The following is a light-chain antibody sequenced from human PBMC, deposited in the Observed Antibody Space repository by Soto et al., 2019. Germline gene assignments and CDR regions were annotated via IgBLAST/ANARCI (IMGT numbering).Light chain of an antibody. J-gene: IGKJ1*01. Sequence: EVVLTQPPATLSLSPGERATLSCRASQSVSSYLAWYQQKPGQAPRLLIYDASNRATGIPARFSGSGSGTESTLTISSLQSEDFALYYCQQYIDWPRTFGQGTKVDI. CDR2: DAS. V-gene: IGKV3D-15*01. CDR1: QSVSSY. CDR3: QQYIDWPRT.